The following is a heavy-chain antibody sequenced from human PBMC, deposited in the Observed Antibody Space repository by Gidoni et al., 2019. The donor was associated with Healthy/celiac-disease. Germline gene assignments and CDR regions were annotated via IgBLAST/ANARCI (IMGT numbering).Heavy chain of an antibody. CDR3: ARGRRSVLRFFPDAFEI. CDR2: INHSGST. Sequence: HVQLLQRRAGLLKPSETLSLTCAVYGGSFSVYYWIWIRQPQGQGLEWIGEINHSGSTNYNPSLKSRVTRSVDTSKNQFSLKLSSVSDADTAVYYCARGRRSVLRFFPDAFEIWGQGTMVTVSS. V-gene: IGHV4-34*01. CDR1: GGSFSVYY. J-gene: IGHJ3*02. D-gene: IGHD3-3*01.